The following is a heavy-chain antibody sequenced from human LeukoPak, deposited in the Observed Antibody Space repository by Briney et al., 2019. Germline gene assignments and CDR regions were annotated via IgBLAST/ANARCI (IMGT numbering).Heavy chain of an antibody. CDR2: INTNTGNP. Sequence: GASVKVSCKASGYTFTSYAMNWVRQAPGQGLEWMGWINTNTGNPTYAQGITGRFVFSLDTSVSTAYLEISNLQTEDSAVYYCARDSSETYWGGVDYWGQGTLVTVSS. V-gene: IGHV7-4-1*02. CDR3: ARDSSETYWGGVDY. J-gene: IGHJ4*02. CDR1: GYTFTSYA. D-gene: IGHD7-27*01.